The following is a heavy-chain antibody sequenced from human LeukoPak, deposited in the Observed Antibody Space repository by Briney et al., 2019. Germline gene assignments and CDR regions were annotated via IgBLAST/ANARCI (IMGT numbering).Heavy chain of an antibody. CDR2: IRSRDRLI. V-gene: IGHV3-48*01. CDR1: GFTFSKYS. CDR3: ARGVYDSSGEYFQH. D-gene: IGHD3-22*01. J-gene: IGHJ1*01. Sequence: GGSLRLSCTVSGFTFSKYSMNWVRQAPGKGLEWVSYIRSRDRLIKYADSVKGRFTISTDSAKNSVYLQMNSLRAEDTAVYYCARGVYDSSGEYFQHWGQGTLVTVSS.